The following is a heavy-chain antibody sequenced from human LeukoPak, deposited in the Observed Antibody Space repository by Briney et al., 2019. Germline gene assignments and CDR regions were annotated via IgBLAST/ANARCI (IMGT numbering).Heavy chain of an antibody. CDR3: ARGERGVRGVPNKALHFDF. CDR2: INQSGST. Sequence: SETLSLTCAVYGGSFSGYYWGWIRQPPGKGLEWIGEINQSGSTNYNPSLKSRVTISKDMSKKQFSLKLSSVTAADTAIYYCARGERGVRGVPNKALHFDFWGQGTLVTVSS. V-gene: IGHV4-34*01. CDR1: GGSFSGYY. D-gene: IGHD3-10*01. J-gene: IGHJ4*02.